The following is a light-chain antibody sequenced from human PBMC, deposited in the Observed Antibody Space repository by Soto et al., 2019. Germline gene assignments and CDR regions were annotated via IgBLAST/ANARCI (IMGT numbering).Light chain of an antibody. CDR2: AAS. Sequence: EIQMTQCPSTLSASVEDRVTITCRESQSINNSLNWYQQKPGNAPKVLIYAASNLQSGVPSTFSGSGSATDYTLTIDCLQPEDFAIYYCQQRSTSPYTFGQGTK. J-gene: IGKJ2*01. V-gene: IGKV1-39*01. CDR3: QQRSTSPYT. CDR1: QSINNS.